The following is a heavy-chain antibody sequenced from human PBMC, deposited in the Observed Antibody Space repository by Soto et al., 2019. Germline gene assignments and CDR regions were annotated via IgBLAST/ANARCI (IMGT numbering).Heavy chain of an antibody. J-gene: IGHJ4*02. V-gene: IGHV1-69*01. CDR3: ARDGTLYDSSAYYYLY. CDR1: GGTFSRYT. Sequence: QVQLVQSGAEVKKPGSSVKVSCKASGGTFSRYTITWVRQAPGQGLELMGGITPMFGTPNYAQKFQGRVTIIADESTSTAYMELSSLRSEDTSMYYCARDGTLYDSSAYYYLYWGQGTLVTVSS. CDR2: ITPMFGTP. D-gene: IGHD3-22*01.